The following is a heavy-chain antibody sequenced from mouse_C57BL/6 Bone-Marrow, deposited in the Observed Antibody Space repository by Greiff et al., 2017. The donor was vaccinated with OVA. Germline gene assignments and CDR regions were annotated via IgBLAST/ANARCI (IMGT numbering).Heavy chain of an antibody. J-gene: IGHJ4*01. D-gene: IGHD1-1*01. CDR1: GFSLTSYG. CDR2: IWSGGST. Sequence: QVQLQQSGPGLVQPSQSLSITCTVSGFSLTSYGVHWVRQSPGKGLEWLGVIWSGGSTDYNAAFISRLSISKDNSKSQVFFKMNSLQADDTAIYYCARIGTTVGYYAMDYWGQGTSVTVSS. CDR3: ARIGTTVGYYAMDY. V-gene: IGHV2-2*01.